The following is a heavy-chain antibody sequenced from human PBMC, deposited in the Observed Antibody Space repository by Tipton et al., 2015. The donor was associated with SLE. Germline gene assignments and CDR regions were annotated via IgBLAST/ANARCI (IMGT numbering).Heavy chain of an antibody. CDR2: IYYSGST. Sequence: LRLSCTVSGGSISSSSYYSGWIRQPPGKGLEWIGYIYYSGSTYYNPSLKSRVTISVDTSKNQFSLKLSSVTAADTAVYYCARDALLHYDSSGSGAFDIWGQGTMVTVSS. J-gene: IGHJ3*02. D-gene: IGHD3-22*01. V-gene: IGHV4-30-4*08. CDR3: ARDALLHYDSSGSGAFDI. CDR1: GGSISSSSYY.